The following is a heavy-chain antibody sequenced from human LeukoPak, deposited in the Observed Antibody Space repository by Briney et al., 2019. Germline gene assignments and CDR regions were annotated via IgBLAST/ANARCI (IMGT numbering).Heavy chain of an antibody. D-gene: IGHD2/OR15-2a*01. CDR3: ARAFRRDYYFDY. V-gene: IGHV4-59*01. CDR1: GGSISSYY. J-gene: IGHJ4*02. Sequence: SETLSLTCTVSGGSISSYYWSWIRQPPGKGLEWIGYIYYSGSTNYSPSLKSRVTISVDTSKNQFSLKLSSVTAADTAVYYCARAFRRDYYFDYWGQGTLVTVSS. CDR2: IYYSGST.